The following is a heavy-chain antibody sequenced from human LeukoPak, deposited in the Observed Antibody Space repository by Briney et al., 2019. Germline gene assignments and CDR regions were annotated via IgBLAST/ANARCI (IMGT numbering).Heavy chain of an antibody. Sequence: GGSLRLSRAASGFTFSSYAMSWVRQAPGKGLEWVSGISGSGGSTFYADSVKGRFTISRDNSKNTLYLQMNSLRAEDTAVYYCAKEEKAAWSSFDYWGQGTLVTVSS. J-gene: IGHJ4*02. CDR1: GFTFSSYA. V-gene: IGHV3-23*01. CDR3: AKEEKAAWSSFDY. CDR2: ISGSGGST.